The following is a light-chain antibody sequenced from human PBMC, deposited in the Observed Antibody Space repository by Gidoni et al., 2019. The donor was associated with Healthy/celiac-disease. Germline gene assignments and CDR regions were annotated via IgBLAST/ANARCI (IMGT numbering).Light chain of an antibody. V-gene: IGLV2-14*01. CDR3: SSYTSSSPSWV. Sequence: QSALTQPASVSGSPGQSITISCTGTSSDVGGYNYVSWYQQHPGKGPKLMIYEVSNRPSGVSNRFSGSKSGNTASLTISGLQAEDEADFYCSSYTSSSPSWVFGGGTKLTVL. CDR2: EVS. CDR1: SSDVGGYNY. J-gene: IGLJ3*02.